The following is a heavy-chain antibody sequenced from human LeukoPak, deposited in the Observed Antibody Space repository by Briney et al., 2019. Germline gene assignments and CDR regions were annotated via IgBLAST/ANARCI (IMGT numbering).Heavy chain of an antibody. CDR3: TSQAGYSSSWET. CDR2: MRSKANNYAT. CDR1: GLIFSGSA. D-gene: IGHD6-13*01. V-gene: IGHV3-73*01. Sequence: AGGSLRLSCAASGLIFSGSAVHWVRQAPGKGLEWVGRMRSKANNYATGYATSVIGRFTISRDDSKNTRYLEMNSLKIEDTAVYFCTSQAGYSSSWETWGQGTLVTVSS. J-gene: IGHJ5*02.